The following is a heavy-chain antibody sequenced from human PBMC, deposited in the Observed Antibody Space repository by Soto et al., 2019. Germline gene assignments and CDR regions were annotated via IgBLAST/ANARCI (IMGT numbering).Heavy chain of an antibody. CDR3: ATRTITLPH. CDR2: IYSGGTT. D-gene: IGHD5-12*01. J-gene: IGHJ4*02. CDR1: RFAVSDNY. Sequence: EVHLVESGGGLVQPGGSLRLSCAASRFAVSDNYMSWVRQAPGKGLEFVSLIYSGGTTSSADSVKGRFTISRDNSKNTLYLQMNNLRAEDTAVYYCATRTITLPHWGQGTLVTVSS. V-gene: IGHV3-66*01.